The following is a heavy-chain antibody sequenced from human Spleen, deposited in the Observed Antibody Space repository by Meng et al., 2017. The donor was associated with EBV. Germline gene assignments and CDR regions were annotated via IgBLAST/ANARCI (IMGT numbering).Heavy chain of an antibody. CDR2: INPSDSSA. D-gene: IGHD3-22*01. J-gene: IGHJ4*02. CDR1: GYTLTRNF. V-gene: IGHV1-46*01. CDR3: ARDEGHAPSGNSNDY. Sequence: QGWRGQAGAKGKKPGASGKVPCKASGYTLTRNFMHWVRQAPGQGLEWMAMINPSDSSATYAQKFQGRVTMSTDTSTSTVYMELRSLRSEDTAVYYCARDEGHAPSGNSNDYWGQGTLVTVSS.